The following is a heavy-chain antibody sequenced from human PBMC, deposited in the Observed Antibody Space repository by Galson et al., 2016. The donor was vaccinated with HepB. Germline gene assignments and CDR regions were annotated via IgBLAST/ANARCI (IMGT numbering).Heavy chain of an antibody. J-gene: IGHJ6*02. Sequence: QSGAEVKEPGESLRISCQGPGYRLTDYWITWVRQVPGKGLQWMGRIDPDDSYSNYSPSFQGHVTISVDKSINTAYLQWSTLKASDTAIYYCARALEYGSRNYYDYYAMDVWGPGTTVVVSS. CDR2: IDPDDSYS. CDR1: GYRLTDYW. D-gene: IGHD4-17*01. V-gene: IGHV5-10-1*01. CDR3: ARALEYGSRNYYDYYAMDV.